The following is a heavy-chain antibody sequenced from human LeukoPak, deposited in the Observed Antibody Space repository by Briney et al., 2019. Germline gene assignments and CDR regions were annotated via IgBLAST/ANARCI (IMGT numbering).Heavy chain of an antibody. V-gene: IGHV4-4*07. CDR3: ARSLVVPAALDWFDP. D-gene: IGHD2-2*01. Sequence: SETLSLTCTVSGGSISSYYRSWIRQPAGKGLEWIGRIYTSGSTNYNPSLKSRVTMSVDTSKNQFSLKLSSVTAADTAVYYCARSLVVPAALDWFDPWGQGTLVTVSS. CDR1: GGSISSYY. CDR2: IYTSGST. J-gene: IGHJ5*02.